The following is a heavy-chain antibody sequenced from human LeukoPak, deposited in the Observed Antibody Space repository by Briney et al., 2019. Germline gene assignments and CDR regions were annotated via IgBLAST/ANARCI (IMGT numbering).Heavy chain of an antibody. J-gene: IGHJ4*02. CDR2: INPNSGGT. Sequence: ASVKVSCKASGYTFTGYYMHWVRQAPGQGLEWMGWINPNSGGTNYAQKFQGRVTMTRDTSISTAYMELSRLRSDDTAVYYCATRDESNWGYYFDYWGQGSLVTVSS. V-gene: IGHV1-2*02. D-gene: IGHD7-27*01. CDR1: GYTFTGYY. CDR3: ATRDESNWGYYFDY.